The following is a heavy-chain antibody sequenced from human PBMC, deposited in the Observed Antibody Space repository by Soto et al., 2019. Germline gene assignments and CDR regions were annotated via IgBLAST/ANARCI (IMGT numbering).Heavy chain of an antibody. J-gene: IGHJ4*02. Sequence: GGSLRLSCAASGFTFSSYSMNWVRQAPGKGLEWVSSISSSSSYIYYADSVKGRFTISRDNSKNTLYLQMNSLRAADTAVYYCGKAPSMLCFGPRYVRWGQGTLVNVSS. CDR3: GKAPSMLCFGPRYVR. V-gene: IGHV3-21*04. CDR1: GFTFSSYS. CDR2: ISSSSSYI. D-gene: IGHD3-10*01.